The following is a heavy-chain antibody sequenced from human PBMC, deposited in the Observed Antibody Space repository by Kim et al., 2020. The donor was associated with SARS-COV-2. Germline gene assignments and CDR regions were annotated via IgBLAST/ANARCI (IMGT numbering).Heavy chain of an antibody. Sequence: YADSVKGRFTISRDNSKNTLYLQMNSLRAEDTAVYYCARDQESGDYGFDIWGQGTMVTVSS. J-gene: IGHJ3*02. V-gene: IGHV3-33*01. D-gene: IGHD4-17*01. CDR3: ARDQESGDYGFDI.